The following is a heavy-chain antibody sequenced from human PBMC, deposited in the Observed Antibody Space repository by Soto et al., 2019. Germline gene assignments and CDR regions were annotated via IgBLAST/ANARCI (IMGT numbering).Heavy chain of an antibody. Sequence: GDSVQVSCKASGYTFTGYYMHWVRQAPGQGLEWMGWINPNSGGTNYAQKFQGWVTMTRDTSISTAYMELSRLRSDDTAVYYCARDRDSGDYGTIYLFDDWGQGTLV. V-gene: IGHV1-2*04. CDR2: INPNSGGT. CDR3: ARDRDSGDYGTIYLFDD. J-gene: IGHJ4*02. CDR1: GYTFTGYY. D-gene: IGHD4-17*01.